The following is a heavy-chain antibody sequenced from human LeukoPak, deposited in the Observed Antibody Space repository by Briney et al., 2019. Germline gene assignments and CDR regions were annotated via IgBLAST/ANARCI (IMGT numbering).Heavy chain of an antibody. J-gene: IGHJ4*02. Sequence: GGSLRLSCAASGFTFSSYWMSWVRQAPGKGLEWVGFIRSKAHGGTTDCAASVKGRFTISRDDSRSSAYLQMNSLKTEDTAVYYCIRGGWENRFDYWGQGTLVTVSS. D-gene: IGHD1-26*01. CDR3: IRGGWENRFDY. CDR2: IRSKAHGGTT. CDR1: GFTFSSYW. V-gene: IGHV3-49*04.